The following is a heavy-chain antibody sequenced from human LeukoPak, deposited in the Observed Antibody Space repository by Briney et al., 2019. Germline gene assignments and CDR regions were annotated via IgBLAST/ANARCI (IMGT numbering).Heavy chain of an antibody. CDR3: ARGPRDGYNQFDY. D-gene: IGHD5-24*01. V-gene: IGHV4-59*01. J-gene: IGHJ4*02. CDR2: IYYSGST. Sequence: PSETLSLTCTVSGGSISSYYWSWIRQPPGKGLEWIGYIYYSGSTNYNPSLKSRVTISVDTSKNQFSLKLSSVIAADTAVYYCARGPRDGYNQFDYWGQGTLVTVSS. CDR1: GGSISSYY.